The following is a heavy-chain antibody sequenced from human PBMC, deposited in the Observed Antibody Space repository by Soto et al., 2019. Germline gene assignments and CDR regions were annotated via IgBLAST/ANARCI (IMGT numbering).Heavy chain of an antibody. Sequence: EVQLVESGGGLVQPGGSLRLSCSPFGFTFGFTFNTYAMNWVRQAPGKGLEWVSYIASDSSTIYYADSVKGRFTISRDNSKNTVYLQMNSLRADDTAVYYCAKDQGSSGWRGGGFFDSWGQGTLVTVSS. CDR1: GFTFGFTFNTYA. D-gene: IGHD6-19*01. J-gene: IGHJ4*02. CDR2: IASDSSTI. V-gene: IGHV3-48*01. CDR3: AKDQGSSGWRGGGFFDS.